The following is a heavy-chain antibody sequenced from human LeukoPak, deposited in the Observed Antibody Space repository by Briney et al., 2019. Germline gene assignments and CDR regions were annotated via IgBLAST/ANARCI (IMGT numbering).Heavy chain of an antibody. CDR3: ARGPIALNWFDP. Sequence: ASVKVSCKASGYTFTSYDINWVRQATGQGLEWMGWMNPNSGNTGYAQKFQGRVTITRNTSISTAYMELSSPRSEDTAVYYCARGPIALNWFDPWGQGTLVTVSS. CDR2: MNPNSGNT. V-gene: IGHV1-8*03. CDR1: GYTFTSYD. D-gene: IGHD6-13*01. J-gene: IGHJ5*02.